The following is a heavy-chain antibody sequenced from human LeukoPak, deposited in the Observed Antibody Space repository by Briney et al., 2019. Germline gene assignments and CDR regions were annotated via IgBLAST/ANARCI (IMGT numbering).Heavy chain of an antibody. D-gene: IGHD6-13*01. CDR3: ARPRIPASFDAFDI. CDR1: GGSISSYY. V-gene: IGHV4-59*08. Sequence: SETLSLTCTVSGGSISSYYWSWIRQPPGKGLEWIGYIYYSGSTNYNPSLKSRVTMSVDTSKNQFSLKLSSVTAADTAVYYCARPRIPASFDAFDIWGQGTMVTVSS. CDR2: IYYSGST. J-gene: IGHJ3*02.